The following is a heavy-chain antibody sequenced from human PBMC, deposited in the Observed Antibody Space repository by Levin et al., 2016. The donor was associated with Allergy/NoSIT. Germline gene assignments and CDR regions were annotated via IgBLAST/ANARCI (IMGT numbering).Heavy chain of an antibody. CDR3: ARSVAVVGIVN. D-gene: IGHD6-19*01. CDR2: TYFRSKWIN. J-gene: IGHJ4*02. V-gene: IGHV6-1*01. Sequence: WIRQSPSRGLEWLGTTYFRSKWINEYTVSVKSRITINSDTSKNHFSLQLNSVTPEGTAVYYCARSVAVVGIVNWGQGTLVTVSS.